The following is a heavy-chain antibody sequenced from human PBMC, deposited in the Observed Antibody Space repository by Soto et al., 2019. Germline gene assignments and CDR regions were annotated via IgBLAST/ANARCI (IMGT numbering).Heavy chain of an antibody. D-gene: IGHD2-21*01. J-gene: IGHJ6*02. CDR3: AKDMWWVAGAKPPYYYYGMDV. CDR1: GFTFDDYA. CDR2: ISWNSGSI. V-gene: IGHV3-9*01. Sequence: EVQLVESGGGLVQPGRSLRLSCAASGFTFDDYAMHWVRQAPGKGLEWVSGISWNSGSIGYADSVKGRFTISRDNAKNSLYLQMNSLRAEDTALYYCAKDMWWVAGAKPPYYYYGMDVWGQGTTVTVSS.